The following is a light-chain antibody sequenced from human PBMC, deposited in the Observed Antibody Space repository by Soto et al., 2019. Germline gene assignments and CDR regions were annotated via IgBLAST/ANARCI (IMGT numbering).Light chain of an antibody. CDR1: SSDVGGYNY. CDR3: NSYTSSSTYV. V-gene: IGLV2-14*01. CDR2: HVS. Sequence: QLVLTQPASVSGSPGQSITLSCTGTSSDVGGYNYVSWYQQHPGKAPTLMIYHVSNRPSGVAHRFSGSKSDNTASLTISGLQSEDEADYYCNSYTSSSTYVFGTGTKLTVL. J-gene: IGLJ1*01.